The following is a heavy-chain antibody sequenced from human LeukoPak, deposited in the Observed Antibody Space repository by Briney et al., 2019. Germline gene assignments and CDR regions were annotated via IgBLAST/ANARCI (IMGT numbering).Heavy chain of an antibody. V-gene: IGHV4-59*08. D-gene: IGHD6-19*01. CDR2: VDYSGTT. CDR1: GDSISSYY. J-gene: IGHJ4*02. Sequence: SETLSLTCTVSGDSISSYYWSWIRQPPGKALEWIGYVDYSGTTDHNPSLKSRLSMAIDTSRSDLSLKLSSVTAADTAVYYCARHASGWVGEFDYWGQAILVTVSS. CDR3: ARHASGWVGEFDY.